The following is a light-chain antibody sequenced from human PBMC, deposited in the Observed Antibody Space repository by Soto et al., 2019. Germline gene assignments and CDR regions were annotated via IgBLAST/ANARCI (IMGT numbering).Light chain of an antibody. CDR1: SSDVGGYNY. Sequence: QSALTQPASVSGSPGQSITISCTGTSSDVGGYNYVSWYQQHPGKAPKLMIYEVSNRPSGVSNPFSGSKSGNTASLTISELQAEDEADYYCSSYTSSSTLVFGGGTKLPVL. CDR3: SSYTSSSTLV. J-gene: IGLJ2*01. V-gene: IGLV2-14*01. CDR2: EVS.